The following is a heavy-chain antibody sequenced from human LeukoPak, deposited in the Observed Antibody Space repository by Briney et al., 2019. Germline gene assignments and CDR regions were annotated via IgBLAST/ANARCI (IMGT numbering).Heavy chain of an antibody. CDR1: GGSISNYY. CDR2: IYYSGST. Sequence: PSETLSLTCTVSGGSISNYYWSWIRQPPGKGLEWIGYIYYSGSTNYNPSLKSRVTISVDTSKNQFSLKLSSVTAADTAVYYCARGRSYFDYWGQGTLVTVSS. CDR3: ARGRSYFDY. J-gene: IGHJ4*02. V-gene: IGHV4-59*01.